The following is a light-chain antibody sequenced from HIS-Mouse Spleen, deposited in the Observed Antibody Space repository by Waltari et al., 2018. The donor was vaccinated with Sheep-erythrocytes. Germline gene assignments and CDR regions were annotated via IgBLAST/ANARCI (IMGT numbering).Light chain of an antibody. CDR1: QSISSY. J-gene: IGKJ2*01. Sequence: DIQMTQSPSSLSASVGDRVTITCRGSQSISSYLNWYQQKPGKAPKLLIYAASSLQSGVPSRFSGSGSGTDFPLTISSLQPEDFATYYCQQSYSTPYTFGQGTKLKIK. V-gene: IGKV1-39*01. CDR3: QQSYSTPYT. CDR2: AAS.